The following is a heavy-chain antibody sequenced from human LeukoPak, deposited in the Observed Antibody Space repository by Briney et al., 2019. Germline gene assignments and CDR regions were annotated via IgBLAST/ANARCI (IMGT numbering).Heavy chain of an antibody. D-gene: IGHD5-18*01. J-gene: IGHJ4*02. Sequence: GGSLGLSCAASGFTFSSYAMHWVRQAPGKGLEWVAVISYDGSNKYYADSVKGRFTISRDNSKNTLYLQMNSLRAEDTAVYYCARDHTAMVGTFDYWGQGTLVTVSS. V-gene: IGHV3-30*04. CDR2: ISYDGSNK. CDR1: GFTFSSYA. CDR3: ARDHTAMVGTFDY.